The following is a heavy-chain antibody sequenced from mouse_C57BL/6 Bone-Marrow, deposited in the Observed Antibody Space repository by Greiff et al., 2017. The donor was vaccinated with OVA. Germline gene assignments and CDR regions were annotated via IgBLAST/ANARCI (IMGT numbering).Heavy chain of an antibody. D-gene: IGHD1-1*01. CDR3: ASYYYGSSPLYWYFDV. CDR2: IYPRSGNT. CDR1: GYTFTSYG. J-gene: IGHJ1*03. Sequence: VQLQESGAELARPGASVKLSCKASGYTFTSYGISWVKQRTGQGLEWIGEIYPRSGNTYYNEKFKGKATLTADKSSSTAYMQLSSLTSEDSAVYFCASYYYGSSPLYWYFDVWGTGTTVTVSS. V-gene: IGHV1-81*01.